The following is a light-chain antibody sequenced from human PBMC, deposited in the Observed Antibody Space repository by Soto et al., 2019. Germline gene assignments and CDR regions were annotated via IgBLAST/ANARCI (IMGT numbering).Light chain of an antibody. CDR2: STF. V-gene: IGLV1-44*01. Sequence: QSLLTQPPSASGTPGQRVTISCSGSNSDIGSNPVNWYQHLPGTAPKLLIYSTFQRPSGVPDRFSGSKFDTSASLAISGLQSEDEALYYCAVWSDSLNGGVLDGGTKLTVL. J-gene: IGLJ3*02. CDR1: NSDIGSNP. CDR3: AVWSDSLNGGV.